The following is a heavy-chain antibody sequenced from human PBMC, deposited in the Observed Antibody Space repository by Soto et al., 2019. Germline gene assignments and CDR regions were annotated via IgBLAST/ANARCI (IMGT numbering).Heavy chain of an antibody. D-gene: IGHD6-6*01. CDR1: GYTFTCYY. J-gene: IGHJ2*01. V-gene: IGHV1-2*02. Sequence: XSVKVSCKASGYTFTCYYMHWVQQAPGQGLEWMGWINPNSGGTNYAQKFQGRVTMTRDTSISTAYMELSRLRSDDTAVYYCARDDSAARPLWYFDLWGRGTLVTVSS. CDR2: INPNSGGT. CDR3: ARDDSAARPLWYFDL.